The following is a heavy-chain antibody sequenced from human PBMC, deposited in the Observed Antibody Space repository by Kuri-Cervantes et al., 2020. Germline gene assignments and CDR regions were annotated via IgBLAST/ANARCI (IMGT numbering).Heavy chain of an antibody. D-gene: IGHD6-13*01. V-gene: IGHV4-31*03. Sequence: LRLSCTVSGGSISSGGYYWSWIRQHPGKGLEWIGYIYYSGSTYYNPSLKSRVTISVDRSKNQFSLKLSSVTAADTAVYYCARARIAAAGTWDYWGQGTLVTVSS. J-gene: IGHJ4*02. CDR3: ARARIAAAGTWDY. CDR2: IYYSGST. CDR1: GGSISSGGYY.